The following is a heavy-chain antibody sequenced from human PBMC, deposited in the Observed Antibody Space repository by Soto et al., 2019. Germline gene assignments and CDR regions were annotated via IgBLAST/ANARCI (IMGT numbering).Heavy chain of an antibody. CDR2: IYYTGST. Sequence: SETLSLTCTVSGRPITGDYWGWIRQPPGKALEYIGHIYYTGSTRYNPSLTSRVTISLDTSREQFSLKLTSVTAADTAVYYCARHRGERSSPYYYYGMDVWGQGTTVTVSS. D-gene: IGHD3-10*01. V-gene: IGHV4-59*13. CDR3: ARHRGERSSPYYYYGMDV. CDR1: GRPITGDY. J-gene: IGHJ6*02.